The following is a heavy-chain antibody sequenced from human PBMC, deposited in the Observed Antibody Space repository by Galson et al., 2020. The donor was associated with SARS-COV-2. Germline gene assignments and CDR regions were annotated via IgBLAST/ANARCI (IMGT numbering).Heavy chain of an antibody. V-gene: IGHV3-23*01. CDR2: ISGSGGST. J-gene: IGHJ4*02. Sequence: GESLKISCAASGFTFSSYAMSWVRQAPGKGLEWVSAISGSGGSTYYADSVKSRFTISRDNSKNTLYLQMNSLRAEDTAVYYCAKDRGYFDWLLGSDFGGALDYWGQGTLVTVSS. CDR1: GFTFSSYA. D-gene: IGHD3-9*01. CDR3: AKDRGYFDWLLGSDFGGALDY.